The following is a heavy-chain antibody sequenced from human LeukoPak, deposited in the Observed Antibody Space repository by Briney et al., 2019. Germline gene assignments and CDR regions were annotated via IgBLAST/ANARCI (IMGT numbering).Heavy chain of an antibody. V-gene: IGHV4-59*08. CDR3: ARHSGSSWYYFDY. D-gene: IGHD6-13*01. CDR1: GGSISGYY. Sequence: SSETLSLTCTVSGGSISGYYWSWIRQPPGKGLEWIGYIYYIGSTNYSPSLKSRVTISVDTPKNQFSLKLSSVTAADTAVYYCARHSGSSWYYFDYWGQGTLVTVSS. J-gene: IGHJ4*02. CDR2: IYYIGST.